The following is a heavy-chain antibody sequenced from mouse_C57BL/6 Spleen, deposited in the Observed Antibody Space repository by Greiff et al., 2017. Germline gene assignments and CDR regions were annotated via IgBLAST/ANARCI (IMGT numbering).Heavy chain of an antibody. V-gene: IGHV1-50*01. CDR3: ATCKRGRHDSYAMDY. CDR1: GYTFTSYW. J-gene: IGHJ4*01. Sequence: QVQLQQPGAELVKPGASVKLSCKASGYTFTSYWMQWVKQRPGQGLEWIGEIDPSDSYTNYNQKFKGKATVTVDTSSSTAYMQLSSLTSEDSAVYYCATCKRGRHDSYAMDYWGQGTSVTVSS. D-gene: IGHD6-1*01. CDR2: IDPSDSYT.